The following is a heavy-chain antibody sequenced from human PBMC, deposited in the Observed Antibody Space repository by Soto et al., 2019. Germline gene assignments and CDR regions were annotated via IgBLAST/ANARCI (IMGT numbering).Heavy chain of an antibody. CDR2: IIPIFGTA. V-gene: IGHV1-69*01. D-gene: IGHD2-15*01. Sequence: QVQLVQSGAEVKKPGSSVKVSRKASGGTFSSYAISWVRQAPGQGLEWMGGIIPIFGTAKYAQKFQGRVTITADESTRTAYMELSSLSSADTAVYYCAGSKSDVVAATQYWFAPWGQGTLVTVSS. CDR1: GGTFSSYA. CDR3: AGSKSDVVAATQYWFAP. J-gene: IGHJ5*02.